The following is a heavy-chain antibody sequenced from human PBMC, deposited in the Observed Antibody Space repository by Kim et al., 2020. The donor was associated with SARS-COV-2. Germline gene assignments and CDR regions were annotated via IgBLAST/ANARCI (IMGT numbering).Heavy chain of an antibody. CDR3: ARAPMVRGVVSAFDI. CDR1: GGSINSGGYY. J-gene: IGHJ3*02. Sequence: SETLSLTCTVSGGSINSGGYYWSWIRQHPGKGLEWIGYIYYSGNTYYNPSLKSRVTISKDTSKTQFSLKLSSVTAADTAVYYCARAPMVRGVVSAFDIWGQGTMVTVSS. V-gene: IGHV4-31*03. D-gene: IGHD3-10*01. CDR2: IYYSGNT.